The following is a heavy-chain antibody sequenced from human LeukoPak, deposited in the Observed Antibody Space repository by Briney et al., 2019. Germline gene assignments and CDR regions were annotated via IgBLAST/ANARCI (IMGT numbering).Heavy chain of an antibody. CDR2: IIPIFGTA. V-gene: IGHV1-69*05. Sequence: GASVKVSCKASGGTFSRYATSWVRQAPGQGLEWMGGIIPIFGTANYAQKFQGRVAITTDEPTSTAYMELSSLRSEDTAVYYCARARGQQQVDWGQGTLVTVSS. CDR1: GGTFSRYA. D-gene: IGHD6-13*01. CDR3: ARARGQQQVD. J-gene: IGHJ4*02.